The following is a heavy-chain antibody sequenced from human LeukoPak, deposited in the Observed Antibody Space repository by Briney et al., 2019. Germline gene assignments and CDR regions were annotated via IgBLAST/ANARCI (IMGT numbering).Heavy chain of an antibody. CDR3: ARQGTTGITMIVVTMYYFDY. V-gene: IGHV1-2*02. J-gene: IGHJ4*02. CDR1: GYTFTGYY. CDR2: INPNSGGT. Sequence: ASVKVSCKASGYTFTGYYMHWVRQAPGQGLEWMGWINPNSGGTNYAQKFQGRVTMTRDTSISTAYMELSRLRSDDTAVYYCARQGTTGITMIVVTMYYFDYWGQGTLVTVSS. D-gene: IGHD3-22*01.